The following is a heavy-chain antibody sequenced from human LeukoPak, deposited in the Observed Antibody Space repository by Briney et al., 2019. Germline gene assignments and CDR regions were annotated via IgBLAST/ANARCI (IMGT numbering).Heavy chain of an antibody. CDR2: IRSDGSNK. Sequence: GGSLRLSCAASGFTFSGYGMHWVRQAPGKGLEWVAFIRSDGSNKYYADSVKGRFTISRDNSKNTLYLQMNSLRAEDTAVYYCRSRDAFDIWGQGTLVTVSS. V-gene: IGHV3-30*02. CDR3: RSRDAFDI. CDR1: GFTFSGYG. J-gene: IGHJ3*02.